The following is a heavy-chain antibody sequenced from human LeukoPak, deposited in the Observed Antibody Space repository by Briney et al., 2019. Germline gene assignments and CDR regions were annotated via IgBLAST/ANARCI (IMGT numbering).Heavy chain of an antibody. V-gene: IGHV4-59*08. CDR1: GDSISSYD. CDR2: IYYSGST. Sequence: SETLSLTCTVSGDSISSYDWTWIRQPPGKGLEWIGYIYYSGSTNYNPSLKSRVTISLATSTNQFSLKLNSMTAADTAVYYCARTAGWSYGFDYWGQGTLVTVSS. D-gene: IGHD3-16*01. CDR3: ARTAGWSYGFDY. J-gene: IGHJ4*02.